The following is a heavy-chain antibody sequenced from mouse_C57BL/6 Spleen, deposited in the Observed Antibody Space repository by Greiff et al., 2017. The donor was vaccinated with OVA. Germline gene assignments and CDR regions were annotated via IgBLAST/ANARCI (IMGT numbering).Heavy chain of an antibody. Sequence: EASGVDFSRYWMSWVRRAPGKGLEWIGEINPDSSTINYAPSLKDKFIISRDNAKNTLYLQMSKVRSEDTALYYCARRPVGWYFDVWGTGTTVTVSS. CDR1: GVDFSRYW. J-gene: IGHJ1*03. V-gene: IGHV4-1*01. CDR2: INPDSSTI. CDR3: ARRPVGWYFDV.